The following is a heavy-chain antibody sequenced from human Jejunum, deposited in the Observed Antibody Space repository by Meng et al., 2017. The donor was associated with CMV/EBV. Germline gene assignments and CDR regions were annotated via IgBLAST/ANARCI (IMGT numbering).Heavy chain of an antibody. V-gene: IGHV3-23*01. CDR1: FTFSTYA. CDR2: ISSSAINT. CDR3: AKDYYCSGGSCSSFGDF. J-gene: IGHJ4*01. Sequence: FTFSTYAMAWVRQAPGKGLEWVSSISSSAINTYYADSVKGRFTISRDNSKNTLYLQLNSLRAEDTAIYYCAKDYYCSGGSCSSFGDFWGQGTLVTVSS. D-gene: IGHD2-15*01.